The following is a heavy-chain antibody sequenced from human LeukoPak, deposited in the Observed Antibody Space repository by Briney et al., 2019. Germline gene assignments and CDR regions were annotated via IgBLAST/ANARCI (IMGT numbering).Heavy chain of an antibody. J-gene: IGHJ4*02. V-gene: IGHV3-7*05. D-gene: IGHD1-20*01. Sequence: GSLRLSCVVSEFTFSSHWMTWVRQVPGEGLEWVANITPDGGGSYYVDSVKGRFTISRDNAKNSLYLQLNSLRAEDTAVYYCGFSINYYFDFWGQGTLVTVSS. CDR3: GFSINYYFDF. CDR2: ITPDGGGS. CDR1: EFTFSSHW.